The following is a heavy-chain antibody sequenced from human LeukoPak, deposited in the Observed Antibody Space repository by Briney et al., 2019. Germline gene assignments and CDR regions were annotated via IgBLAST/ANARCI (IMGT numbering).Heavy chain of an antibody. Sequence: SVKVSCKASGYTFTGQDMHWVRQAPGQGFEWMGWINPNTGATNYAQKFQGRVTMTRDTTINTAYMELTSLTSDDTAVYYCASYPRYSSSPPFDYWGQGTMVTVSP. CDR2: INPNTGAT. J-gene: IGHJ4*02. V-gene: IGHV1-2*02. D-gene: IGHD6-6*01. CDR1: GYTFTGQD. CDR3: ASYPRYSSSPPFDY.